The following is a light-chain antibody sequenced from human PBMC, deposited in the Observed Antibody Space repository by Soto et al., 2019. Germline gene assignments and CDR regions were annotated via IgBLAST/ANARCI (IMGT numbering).Light chain of an antibody. CDR3: VLYMLSDSNWV. J-gene: IGLJ3*02. CDR2: GTN. V-gene: IGLV8-61*01. CDR1: SGSVSTSHY. Sequence: QTVVTQEPSFSVSPGRTVTLTCGLSSGSVSTSHYPSGYQQTPGQAPRTLIYGTNTRSSGVPDRFSGSILGNKAALTITEAQADDESVYYCVLYMLSDSNWVFGGGTKVTVL.